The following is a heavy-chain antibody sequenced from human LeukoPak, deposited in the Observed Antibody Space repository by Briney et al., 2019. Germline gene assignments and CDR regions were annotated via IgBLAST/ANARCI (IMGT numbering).Heavy chain of an antibody. CDR2: ISSSGSTI. V-gene: IGHV3-48*03. CDR1: GFTFSSYE. D-gene: IGHD6-19*01. J-gene: IGHJ4*02. Sequence: GGSLRFSCAASGFTFSSYEMNWVRQAPGKGLEWVSYISSSGSTIYYADSVKGRFTISRDNAKNSLYLQMNSLRAEDTAVYYCARARGEWPVVFDYWGQGTLVTVSS. CDR3: ARARGEWPVVFDY.